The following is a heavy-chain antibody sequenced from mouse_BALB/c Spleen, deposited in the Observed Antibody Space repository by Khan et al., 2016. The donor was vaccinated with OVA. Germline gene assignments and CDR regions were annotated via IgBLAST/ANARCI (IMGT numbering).Heavy chain of an antibody. V-gene: IGHV1-4*01. D-gene: IGHD2-2*01. J-gene: IGHJ2*01. CDR1: GYTFTTYY. Sequence: QIQLVQSGTELAKPGASVRMSCKTSGYTFTTYYIHWVKQRPGQGLEWIGYINPSTDYADYNQKFKDKATLTADKSSSTAYMQLSSLTSEDSAVYYCARGGQWLRRGGGNSDYWGQGTTLTVSS. CDR2: INPSTDYA. CDR3: ARGGQWLRRGGGNSDY.